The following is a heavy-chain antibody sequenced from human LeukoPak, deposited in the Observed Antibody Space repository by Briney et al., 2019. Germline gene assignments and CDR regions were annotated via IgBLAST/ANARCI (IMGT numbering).Heavy chain of an antibody. Sequence: PSETLSLTCAVYGGSFSGYYWSWIRQPPGKGLEWIGEINHSGSTSYNPSLKSRVTISVDTSKNQFSLKLSSVTAADTAVYYCARAQWVGTKVWIDYWGLGTLVTVSS. CDR1: GGSFSGYY. CDR3: ARAQWVGTKVWIDY. J-gene: IGHJ4*02. D-gene: IGHD1-7*01. V-gene: IGHV4-34*01. CDR2: INHSGST.